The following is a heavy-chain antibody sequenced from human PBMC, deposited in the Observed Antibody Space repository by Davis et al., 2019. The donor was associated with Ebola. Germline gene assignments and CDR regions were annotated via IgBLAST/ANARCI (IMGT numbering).Heavy chain of an antibody. V-gene: IGHV3-73*01. CDR2: IRSKANSYAT. CDR3: KITDSSSWWGGLGYYYYGMDV. D-gene: IGHD6-13*01. J-gene: IGHJ6*02. Sequence: GGSLRLSCAASGFTFSGSAMHWVRQASGKGLEWVGRIRSKANSYATAYAASVKGRFTISRDNSKNTLYLQMSSLRAEDTAVYYCKITDSSSWWGGLGYYYYGMDVWGQGTTVTVSS. CDR1: GFTFSGSA.